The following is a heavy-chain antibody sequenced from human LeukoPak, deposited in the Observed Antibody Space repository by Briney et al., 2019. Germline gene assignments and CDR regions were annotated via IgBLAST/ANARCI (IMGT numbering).Heavy chain of an antibody. Sequence: SETLSLTCTLSGGSISGYYWHWMRQPAGQGLEWIGRIYSGGLNNYNPSLQSRVTMSVDPSKNQFPLTLRSVTAADTAIYFCARKSGGSSASAFDIWGLGTKVTVSA. CDR2: IYSGGLN. CDR3: ARKSGGSSASAFDI. CDR1: GGSISGYY. V-gene: IGHV4-4*07. D-gene: IGHD2-8*02. J-gene: IGHJ3*02.